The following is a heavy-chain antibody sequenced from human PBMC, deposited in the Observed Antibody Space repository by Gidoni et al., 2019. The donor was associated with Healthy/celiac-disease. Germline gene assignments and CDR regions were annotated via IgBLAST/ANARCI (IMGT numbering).Heavy chain of an antibody. CDR1: GFTFRGYW. CDR3: ARDPSSSWYAQPLFYYYYGMDV. CDR2: INSDGSST. Sequence: EVQLVESGGGLFQPGGSLSLSCAASGFTFRGYWLPWVRQAPGKGLVWVSRINSDGSSTSYADSVKGRFTISRDNAKNTLYLQMNSLRAEDTAVYYCARDPSSSWYAQPLFYYYYGMDVWGQGTTVTVSS. V-gene: IGHV3-74*01. D-gene: IGHD6-13*01. J-gene: IGHJ6*02.